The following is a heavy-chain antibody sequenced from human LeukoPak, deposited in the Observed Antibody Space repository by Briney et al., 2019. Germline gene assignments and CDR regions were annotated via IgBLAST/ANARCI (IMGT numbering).Heavy chain of an antibody. Sequence: GESLKISCKGSGYNFTSYWIGWARQMPGKGLEWMGIIYPGDSETRYSPSFQGQVTISADKSISTAYLQWSSLKASDTAMYYCARANYDFWSGSSYYFDYWGQGTLVTVSS. D-gene: IGHD3-3*01. J-gene: IGHJ4*02. V-gene: IGHV5-51*01. CDR3: ARANYDFWSGSSYYFDY. CDR2: IYPGDSET. CDR1: GYNFTSYW.